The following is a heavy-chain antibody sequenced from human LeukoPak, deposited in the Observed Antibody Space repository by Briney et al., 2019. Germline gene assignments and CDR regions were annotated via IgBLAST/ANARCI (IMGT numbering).Heavy chain of an antibody. J-gene: IGHJ6*02. CDR3: ARTSIGGGGLDV. D-gene: IGHD6-6*01. CDR2: ISGSGSYK. Sequence: GGSLRLSCAASQFSFSAYAINWVRQAPGKGLEGVSAISGSGSYKYYADSVQGRFTISRDNAKNSLNLQMNSLRVEDTAVYYCARTSIGGGGLDVWGRGATVTVSS. V-gene: IGHV3-21*01. CDR1: QFSFSAYA.